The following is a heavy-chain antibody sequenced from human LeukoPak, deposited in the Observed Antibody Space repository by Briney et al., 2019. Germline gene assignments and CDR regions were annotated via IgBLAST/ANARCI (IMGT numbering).Heavy chain of an antibody. CDR1: GGSISSYY. D-gene: IGHD3-22*01. Sequence: SETLSLTCTVSGGSISSYYWSWIRQPAGKGLEWIGRIYTSGGTNYNPSPKSRVTMSVDTSKNQFSLKLSSVTAADTAVYYCARALGHYDSSGYWVDAFDIWGQGTMVTVSS. J-gene: IGHJ3*02. CDR3: ARALGHYDSSGYWVDAFDI. CDR2: IYTSGGT. V-gene: IGHV4-4*07.